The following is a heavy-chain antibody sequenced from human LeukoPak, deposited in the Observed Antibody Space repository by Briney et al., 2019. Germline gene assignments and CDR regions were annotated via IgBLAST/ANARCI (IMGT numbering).Heavy chain of an antibody. CDR1: GFTFSSYS. J-gene: IGHJ3*02. Sequence: PGGSLRLSCAASGFTFSSYSMNWVRQAPGKGLEWVSSISSSSSYIYYADSVKGRFTISRDNTKNTVYLQMNSLRADDTAVYYCARDVGFIVGATPGAFDIWGQGTMVTVSS. CDR2: ISSSSSYI. D-gene: IGHD1-26*01. CDR3: ARDVGFIVGATPGAFDI. V-gene: IGHV3-21*01.